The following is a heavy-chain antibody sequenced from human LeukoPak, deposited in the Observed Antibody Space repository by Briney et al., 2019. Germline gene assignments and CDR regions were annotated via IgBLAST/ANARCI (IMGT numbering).Heavy chain of an antibody. CDR3: VKEGGFRIPFDY. D-gene: IGHD2-15*01. CDR2: ISVSATAT. CDR1: GFTFSNYA. J-gene: IGHJ4*02. Sequence: PGGSLRLSCAASGFTFSNYAMAWVRQAPGQGLEWVAVISVSATATNYAASVKGRFTISRDDSKNTLYLQMNSLRVEDTAAYYCVKEGGFRIPFDYWGQGTLVTVSS. V-gene: IGHV3-23*01.